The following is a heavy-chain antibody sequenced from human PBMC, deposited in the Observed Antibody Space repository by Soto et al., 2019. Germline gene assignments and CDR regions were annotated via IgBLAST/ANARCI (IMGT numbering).Heavy chain of an antibody. V-gene: IGHV5-51*01. CDR1: GYSFTSYW. D-gene: IGHD3-10*01. CDR2: IYPGDSDT. Sequence: GESLKISCKGSGYSFTSYWIGWVRQMPGKGLEWMGIIYPGDSDTRYSPSFQGQVTISADKSISTAYLQWSSLKASDTAMYYCARHRFPNKEGHNWFDPSGQGTLVTVSS. J-gene: IGHJ5*02. CDR3: ARHRFPNKEGHNWFDP.